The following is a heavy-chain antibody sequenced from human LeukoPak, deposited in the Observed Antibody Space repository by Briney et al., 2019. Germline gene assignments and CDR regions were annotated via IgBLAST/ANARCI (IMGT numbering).Heavy chain of an antibody. D-gene: IGHD3-22*01. CDR3: AKGGELYYYDSSGYYLLFDY. Sequence: GGSLRLSCAASGFTFSSYAVSWVRQAPGKGLEWVSAISGSGGSTYYADSVKGRFTISRDNSKNTLYLQMNSLRAEDTAVYYCAKGGELYYYDSSGYYLLFDYWGQGTLVTVSS. CDR1: GFTFSSYA. CDR2: ISGSGGST. J-gene: IGHJ4*02. V-gene: IGHV3-23*01.